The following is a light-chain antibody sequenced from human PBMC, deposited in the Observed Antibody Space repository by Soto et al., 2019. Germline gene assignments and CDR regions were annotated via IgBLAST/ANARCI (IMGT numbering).Light chain of an antibody. V-gene: IGKV1-9*01. Sequence: IQLTQSPSSLSASVGDSVSITCRASQGISTYLAWYQQKPGKAPTLLIYGASTVQSGVPSTFSGSGSGTDFTLTISSLQPEDFATYFCQQSFSIPYTFGLGTKGEIK. CDR3: QQSFSIPYT. J-gene: IGKJ2*01. CDR1: QGISTY. CDR2: GAS.